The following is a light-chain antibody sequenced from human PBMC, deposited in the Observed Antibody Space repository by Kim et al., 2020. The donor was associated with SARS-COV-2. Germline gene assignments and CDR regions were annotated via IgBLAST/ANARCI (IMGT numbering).Light chain of an antibody. CDR3: QQYNNWPCT. CDR1: QSVSSN. CDR2: GAS. Sequence: EIVMTQSPATLSVSPGERATLSCRASQSVSSNLAWYQQKPGQAPSLLIFGASTRATGIPARFSGSGSGTEFTLTISSLQSEDFAVYYCQQYNNWPCTFGQGPSWRS. J-gene: IGKJ2*02. V-gene: IGKV3-15*01.